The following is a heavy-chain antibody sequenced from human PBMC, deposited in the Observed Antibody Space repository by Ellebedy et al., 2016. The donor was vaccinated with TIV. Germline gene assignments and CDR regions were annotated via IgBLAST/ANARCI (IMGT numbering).Heavy chain of an antibody. CDR3: AKEVATYGGNVNGYFDY. J-gene: IGHJ4*02. V-gene: IGHV3-23*01. CDR1: GFTFVNHG. CDR2: ISSSGGST. D-gene: IGHD4-23*01. Sequence: GGSLRLSCEASGFTFVNHGMSWLRQAPGKGLEWVSVISSSGGSTYYADSVKGRFTISRDNSKNTLYVEMKSLRVEDTAVYYWAKEVATYGGNVNGYFDYWGQGTLVTVSS.